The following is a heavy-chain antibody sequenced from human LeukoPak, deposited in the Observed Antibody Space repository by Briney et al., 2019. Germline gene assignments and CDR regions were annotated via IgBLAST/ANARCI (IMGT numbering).Heavy chain of an antibody. J-gene: IGHJ4*02. D-gene: IGHD1-14*01. CDR2: MYTSVTT. V-gene: IGHV4-4*09. CDR1: GASISTYY. Sequence: AETLSLTCTVSGASISTYYWTWVRQPPGKGLEWIGSMYTSVTTKYNPSLKSRGTISVDTSKNRSSLNLISVTAADTAVYYCARHLAPYRPFHDWGQGSMVTVSS. CDR3: ARHLAPYRPFHD.